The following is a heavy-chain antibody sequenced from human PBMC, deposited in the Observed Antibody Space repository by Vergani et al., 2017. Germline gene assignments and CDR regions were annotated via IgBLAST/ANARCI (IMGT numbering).Heavy chain of an antibody. Sequence: QVQLVQSGAEVKKPGASVKVSCKASGYSFTSYFMHWVRQAPGQGLEWTGIINPSGGSTTYAQKFQGRVTMTRDTSTSTVYMELSRLRSDDTAVYYCARDYRLTGRGGYYGMDVWGQGTTVTVSS. V-gene: IGHV1-46*01. CDR2: INPSGGST. J-gene: IGHJ6*02. CDR3: ARDYRLTGRGGYYGMDV. CDR1: GYSFTSYF. D-gene: IGHD1-20*01.